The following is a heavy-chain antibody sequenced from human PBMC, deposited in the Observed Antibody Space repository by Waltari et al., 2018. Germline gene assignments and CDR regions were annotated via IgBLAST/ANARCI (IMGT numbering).Heavy chain of an antibody. V-gene: IGHV4-34*02. J-gene: IGHJ4*02. CDR3: ARGGITRVFGY. CDR2: ANYTGGA. CDR1: GGSLNGYY. Sequence: QVQLQQWGAGLLKPSETLSLTCAVYGGSLNGYYWNWIRQTPGKGLEWIGEANYTGGANSNPSLKGRVTISVDTSKNQFSLKLRSLTAADTAMYFCARGGITRVFGYWGQGTLVTVS. D-gene: IGHD3-10*01.